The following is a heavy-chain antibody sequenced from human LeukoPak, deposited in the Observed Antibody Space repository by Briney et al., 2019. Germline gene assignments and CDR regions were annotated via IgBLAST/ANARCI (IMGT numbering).Heavy chain of an antibody. CDR3: ARIVATTPYYYYYMDV. J-gene: IGHJ6*03. D-gene: IGHD5-12*01. CDR1: GGSISSSNW. V-gene: IGHV4-4*02. CDR2: VYHSGST. Sequence: KPSETLSLTCAVSGGSISSSNWWSWVRQPPGKGLEGIGEVYHSGSTNYNPSLKSRVTMSVDKSKNQFSLNLSSVTAADTAVYYCARIVATTPYYYYYMDVWGKGTTVTVSS.